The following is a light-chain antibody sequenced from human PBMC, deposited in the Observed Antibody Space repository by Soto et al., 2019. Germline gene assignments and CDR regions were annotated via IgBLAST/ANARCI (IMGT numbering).Light chain of an antibody. CDR1: QGIGNY. J-gene: IGKJ3*01. CDR2: GAS. CDR3: QIYNWFPIT. V-gene: IGKV1-27*01. Sequence: DIQMTQSPSSLAASVGDRVTISCRASQGIGNYVAWYQQKPGKVPKLLFYGASTLQSGVSSRFTGSGSGTAFLLTTIILQPEDVATYYFQIYNWFPITFVPGTKVDIK.